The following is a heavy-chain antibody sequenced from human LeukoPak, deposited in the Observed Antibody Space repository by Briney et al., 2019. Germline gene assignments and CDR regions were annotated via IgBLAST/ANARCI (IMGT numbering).Heavy chain of an antibody. CDR3: ARGFWVGAIAGDAFDI. J-gene: IGHJ3*02. CDR2: INHSGST. D-gene: IGHD1-26*01. V-gene: IGHV4-34*01. CDR1: GGSFSGYY. Sequence: SETLSLTCAVYGGSFSGYYWSWIRQPPGKGLEWIGEINHSGSTNYNPSLKSRVTISVDTSKNQFSLKLSSVTAADTAVYYCARGFWVGAIAGDAFDIWGQGTMVTVSS.